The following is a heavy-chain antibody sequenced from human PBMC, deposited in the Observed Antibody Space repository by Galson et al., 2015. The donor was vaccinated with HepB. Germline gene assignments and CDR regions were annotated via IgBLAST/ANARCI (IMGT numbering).Heavy chain of an antibody. CDR3: ARANIAAVASTLNNWFDP. D-gene: IGHD6-13*01. CDR2: IHPSGIT. V-gene: IGHV4-30-2*01. CDR1: GGSISSGGYS. Sequence: TLSLTCAVSGGSISSGGYSWSWIRQPPGKGLEWIGYIHPSGITYYNPSLKSRVTMSVDRSKNQFSLKLSSVTAADTAVYYCARANIAAVASTLNNWFDPWGQGTLVTVSS. J-gene: IGHJ5*02.